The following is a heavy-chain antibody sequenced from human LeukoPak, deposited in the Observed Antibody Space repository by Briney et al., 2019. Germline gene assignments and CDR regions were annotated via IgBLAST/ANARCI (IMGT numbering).Heavy chain of an antibody. J-gene: IGHJ4*02. D-gene: IGHD2-2*01. CDR2: IYPGDSDT. CDR3: ARYDEVPAAMIDY. V-gene: IGHV5-51*01. CDR1: GYSFTSYW. Sequence: GGALKISCKGSGYSFTSYWIGWVRQMPGKGLEGMGIIYPGDSDTRYSPSFQGQVTISADKSISTAYLQWSSLKASDTAMYYCARYDEVPAAMIDYWGQGTLVTVSS.